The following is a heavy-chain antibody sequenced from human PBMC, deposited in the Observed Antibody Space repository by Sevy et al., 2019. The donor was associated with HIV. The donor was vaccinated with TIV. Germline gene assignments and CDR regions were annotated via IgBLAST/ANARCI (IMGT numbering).Heavy chain of an antibody. Sequence: ASVKVSCKASGYTFTAYYMHWVRQAPGQGLEGMGWVNLNNGGTNYAQKFQGRVTMTRDTSISTAYMEVRRLGSDDTAVYYCASANWASRDGFDVWGQGTLVTVSS. D-gene: IGHD7-27*01. V-gene: IGHV1-2*02. J-gene: IGHJ3*01. CDR3: ASANWASRDGFDV. CDR2: VNLNNGGT. CDR1: GYTFTAYY.